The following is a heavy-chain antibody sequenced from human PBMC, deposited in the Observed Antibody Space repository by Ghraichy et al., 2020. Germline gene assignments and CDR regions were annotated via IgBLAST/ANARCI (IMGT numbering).Heavy chain of an antibody. CDR3: ARLGVADYDYVWGSCRFDY. CDR1: GGSISSSSYY. J-gene: IGHJ4*02. D-gene: IGHD3-16*02. CDR2: IYYSGST. V-gene: IGHV4-39*01. Sequence: SETLSLTCTVSGGSISSSSYYWGWIRQPPGKGLEWIGSIYYSGSTYYNPSLKSRVTISVDTSKNQFSLKLSSVTAADTAVYYCARLGVADYDYVWGSCRFDYWGQGTLVTVSS.